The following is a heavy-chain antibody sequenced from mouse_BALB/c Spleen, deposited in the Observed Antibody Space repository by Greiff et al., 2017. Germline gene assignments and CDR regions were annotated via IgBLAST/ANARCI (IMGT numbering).Heavy chain of an antibody. Sequence: DVQLVESGGGLVQPGGSLKLSCAASGFTFSSYGMSWVRQTPDKRLELVATINSNGGSTYYPDSVKGRFTISRDNAKNTLYLQMSSLKSEDTAMYYCAREGWDYWGQGTSVTVSS. CDR2: INSNGGST. J-gene: IGHJ4*01. CDR3: AREGWDY. V-gene: IGHV5-6-3*01. CDR1: GFTFSSYG.